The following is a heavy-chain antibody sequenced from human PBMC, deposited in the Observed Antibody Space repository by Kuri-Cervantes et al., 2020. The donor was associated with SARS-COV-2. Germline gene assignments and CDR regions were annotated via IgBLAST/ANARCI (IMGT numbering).Heavy chain of an antibody. CDR1: GFTFSSYG. CDR3: AREGVGVDAFDI. D-gene: IGHD1-26*01. Sequence: GESLKISCAASGFTFSSYGMHWVRQAPGKGLEWVAFIRYDGSNKYYADSVKGRFTISRDNSKNTLYLQMNSLRAEDTAVYYCAREGVGVDAFDIWGQGTMVTVSS. J-gene: IGHJ3*02. CDR2: IRYDGSNK. V-gene: IGHV3-30*02.